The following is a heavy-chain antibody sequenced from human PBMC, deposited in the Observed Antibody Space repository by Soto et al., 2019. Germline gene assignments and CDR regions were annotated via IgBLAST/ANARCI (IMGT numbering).Heavy chain of an antibody. J-gene: IGHJ6*02. V-gene: IGHV4-34*01. CDR3: AGTLLLGGMDV. D-gene: IGHD1-26*01. Sequence: PSETLSLTCAVYGGSFSGYYWSWIRQPPGKGLDWIGEINHSGSTNYNPSLKSRVTISVDTSKNQFSLKLSSVTAADTAVYYCAGTLLLGGMDVWGQGTTVTVSS. CDR2: INHSGST. CDR1: GGSFSGYY.